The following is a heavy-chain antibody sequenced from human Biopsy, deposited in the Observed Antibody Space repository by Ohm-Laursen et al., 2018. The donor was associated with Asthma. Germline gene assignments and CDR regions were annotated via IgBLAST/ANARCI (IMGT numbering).Heavy chain of an antibody. CDR3: ASDFPKDYVRYNFQF. D-gene: IGHD4-17*01. V-gene: IGHV1-24*01. Sequence: EASVKASCKISGYSLTDLSMHWVRQAPGQGLEWMGGHDHEEGGTANARRFQGRVTMTEDTSTDTAYMELSSLSSDDTAVYYCASDFPKDYVRYNFQFWGQGTLVTVSS. CDR2: HDHEEGGT. J-gene: IGHJ4*02. CDR1: GYSLTDLS.